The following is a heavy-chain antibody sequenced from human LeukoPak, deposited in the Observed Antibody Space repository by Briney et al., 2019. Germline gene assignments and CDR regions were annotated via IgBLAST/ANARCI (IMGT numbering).Heavy chain of an antibody. CDR1: GYSISSGYY. CDR3: ARDRYTTPFAY. CDR2: IYHSGST. Sequence: SETLSLTCAVSGYSISSGYYWGWIRQPPGKGLEWIGSIYHSGSTYYNPSLKSRVTISTDTSKNQFSLKLTSVTAADTALYYCARDRYTTPFAYWDQGTLVTVSS. V-gene: IGHV4-38-2*02. J-gene: IGHJ4*02. D-gene: IGHD2-2*02.